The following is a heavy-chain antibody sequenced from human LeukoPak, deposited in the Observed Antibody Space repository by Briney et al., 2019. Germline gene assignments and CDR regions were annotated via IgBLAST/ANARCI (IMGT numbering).Heavy chain of an antibody. CDR2: INPNSGGT. CDR1: GYTFTGYY. J-gene: IGHJ5*02. Sequence: GASVKVSCKASGYTFTGYYMHWVRQAPGQGLEWMGWINPNSGGTNYAQKFQGRVTMTRDTSISTAYMELSRLRSDDTAVYYCARDGYSYTNWFDPWGQGTLVTVSP. CDR3: ARDGYSYTNWFDP. V-gene: IGHV1-2*02. D-gene: IGHD5-18*01.